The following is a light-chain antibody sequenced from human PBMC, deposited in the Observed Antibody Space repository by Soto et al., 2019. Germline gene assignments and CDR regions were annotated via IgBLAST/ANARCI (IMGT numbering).Light chain of an antibody. CDR3: ALYNGYCRR. CDR2: DVS. V-gene: IGKV1-5*01. CDR1: QSIGDS. Sequence: DVQMPQYTSTLSASVGDRVTITCRASQSIGDSLAWYQQKPGKAPYLLISDVSSLERGVPSRFSGSGSGREFTLTISSMQADDFVSFYSALYNGYCRRLGEGSKV. J-gene: IGKJ1*01.